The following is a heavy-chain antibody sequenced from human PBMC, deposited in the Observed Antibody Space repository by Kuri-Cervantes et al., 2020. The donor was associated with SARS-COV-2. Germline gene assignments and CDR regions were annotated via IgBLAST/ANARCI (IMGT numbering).Heavy chain of an antibody. Sequence: SETLSLTCAVYGGSFSGYYWSWIRQPPGKGLEWIGEINHSGSTNYNPSLKSRVTISVDTSKNQFSLKLSSVTAADTAVYYCARDRGVRGWYFDYWGQGTLVTVSS. D-gene: IGHD3-10*01. CDR3: ARDRGVRGWYFDY. CDR1: GGSFSGYY. J-gene: IGHJ4*02. V-gene: IGHV4-34*01. CDR2: INHSGST.